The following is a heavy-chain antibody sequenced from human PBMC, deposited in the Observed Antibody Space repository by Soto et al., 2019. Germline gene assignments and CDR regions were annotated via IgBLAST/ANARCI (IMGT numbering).Heavy chain of an antibody. Sequence: GGSLRLSFAASGFTFSTHAMSWVRQAPGKGLEWVSSISSGGTTTFYAASVEGRFTISRDKSKNTLYLQMNSLRADDTAVYYCAREGGSIGGWFGRKFDSWGQGTQVTVSS. CDR1: GFTFSTHA. CDR2: ISSGGTTT. J-gene: IGHJ4*02. CDR3: AREGGSIGGWFGRKFDS. V-gene: IGHV3-23*01. D-gene: IGHD6-19*01.